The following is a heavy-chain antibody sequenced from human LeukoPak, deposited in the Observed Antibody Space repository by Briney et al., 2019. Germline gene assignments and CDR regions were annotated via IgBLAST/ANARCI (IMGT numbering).Heavy chain of an antibody. V-gene: IGHV3-74*01. D-gene: IGHD3-3*01. Sequence: GGSLRLSCAASGFTFNSYWMHWVRQAPGKGLVWVSRIYEDGKTIDYADSVNCRFTISRDNAKHTLYLQMSSLRVEDTAVYYCVSDLCGGDDQWGRGTLVTVSS. J-gene: IGHJ4*02. CDR1: GFTFNSYW. CDR3: VSDLCGGDDQ. CDR2: IYEDGKTI.